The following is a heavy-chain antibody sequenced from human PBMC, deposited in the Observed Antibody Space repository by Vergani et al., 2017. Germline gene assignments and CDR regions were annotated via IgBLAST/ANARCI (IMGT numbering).Heavy chain of an antibody. J-gene: IGHJ4*02. CDR2: IYYSGST. CDR3: VRGCCSNGVCYTGKFDY. V-gene: IGHV4-59*01. Sequence: QVQLQESGPGLVKPSETLSLTCTVSGGSISSYYWSWIRQPPGKGLEWNGYIYYSGSTNYNPSLKSRVTISVDTSKNQFSLKLSSVTAADTAVYYCVRGCCSNGVCYTGKFDYWGQGTLVTVSS. CDR1: GGSISSYY. D-gene: IGHD2-8*01.